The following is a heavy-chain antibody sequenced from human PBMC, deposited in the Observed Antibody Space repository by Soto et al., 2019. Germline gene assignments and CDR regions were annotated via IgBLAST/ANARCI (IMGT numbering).Heavy chain of an antibody. CDR2: INAGNGNT. CDR1: GYTFTSYA. J-gene: IGHJ6*02. Sequence: ASVKVSCKASGYTFTSYAMHWVRQAPGQRLEWMGWINAGNGNTKYSQKFQGRVTITRDTSASTAYMELSSLRSEDTAVYYCARVGGVVVAATPSYYYYGMDVWGQGTTVTVSS. CDR3: ARVGGVVVAATPSYYYYGMDV. D-gene: IGHD2-15*01. V-gene: IGHV1-3*01.